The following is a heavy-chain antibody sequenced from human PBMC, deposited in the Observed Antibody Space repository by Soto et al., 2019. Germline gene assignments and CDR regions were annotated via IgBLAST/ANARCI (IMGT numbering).Heavy chain of an antibody. V-gene: IGHV4-38-2*02. Sequence: SLTCAVSGYSISSGYYWGWIRQPPGKGLEWIGSIYHSGSTYYNPSLKSRVTISVDTSKNQFSLKLSSVTAADTAVYYCAREASSGSSGPDMDVWGQGTTVTVS. D-gene: IGHD6-19*01. CDR1: GYSISSGYY. J-gene: IGHJ6*02. CDR3: AREASSGSSGPDMDV. CDR2: IYHSGST.